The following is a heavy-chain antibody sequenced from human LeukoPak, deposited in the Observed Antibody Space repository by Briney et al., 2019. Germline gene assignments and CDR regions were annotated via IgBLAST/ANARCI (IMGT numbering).Heavy chain of an antibody. CDR3: ASGDIVATIPQGYFDY. V-gene: IGHV1-2*02. D-gene: IGHD5-12*01. Sequence: ASVKVSCKASGYTFTGYYMHWLRQAPEQGLEWMGWINPNSGGTNYAQKFQGRVTMTRETSISTAYMELSRLRSDGTAVYYCASGDIVATIPQGYFDYWGQGTLVTVSS. CDR2: INPNSGGT. CDR1: GYTFTGYY. J-gene: IGHJ4*02.